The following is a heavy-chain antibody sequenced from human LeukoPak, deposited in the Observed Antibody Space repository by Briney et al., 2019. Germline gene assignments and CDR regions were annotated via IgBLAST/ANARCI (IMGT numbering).Heavy chain of an antibody. CDR3: ARHGPGPEYYYDSSGYYPRSYWYFDL. J-gene: IGHJ2*01. V-gene: IGHV5-51*01. CDR1: GYSFTTYW. CDR2: IYPADSTA. D-gene: IGHD3-22*01. Sequence: GESLKISCKASGYSFTTYWIGWVRQMPGKGLEWMGIIYPADSTAHYSPSFQGQVTISVDKSINTAYLQWSRLKASDTAMYYCARHGPGPEYYYDSSGYYPRSYWYFDLWGRGTLVTVSS.